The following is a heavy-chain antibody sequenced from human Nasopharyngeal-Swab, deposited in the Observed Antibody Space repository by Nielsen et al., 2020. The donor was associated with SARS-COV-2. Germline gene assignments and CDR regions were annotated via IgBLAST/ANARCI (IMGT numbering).Heavy chain of an antibody. J-gene: IGHJ6*02. D-gene: IGHD6-13*01. CDR2: INTNTGNP. V-gene: IGHV7-4-1*02. CDR3: ARAFVSSWPYYYYYGMDV. Sequence: WVRQASGQGLEWMGWINTNTGNPTYAQGFTGRFVFSLDTSVSTAYLQISSLKAEDTAVYYCARAFVSSWPYYYYYGMDVWGQGTTVTVSS.